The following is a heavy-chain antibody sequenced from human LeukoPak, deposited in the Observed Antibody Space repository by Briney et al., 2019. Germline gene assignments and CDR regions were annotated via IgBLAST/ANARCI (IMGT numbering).Heavy chain of an antibody. CDR2: IYYTGNT. CDR3: TGLHFAAAEEFDP. J-gene: IGHJ5*02. CDR1: GGSFNGYY. Sequence: SETLSLTCTVSGGSFNGYYWSWVRQSPGKGLEWIGYIYYTGNTNYNPSLKSRITISVDTSKNQFSLNLSSVTAADTAVYYCTGLHFAAAEEFDPWGQGTLVTVSS. V-gene: IGHV4-59*08. D-gene: IGHD6-13*01.